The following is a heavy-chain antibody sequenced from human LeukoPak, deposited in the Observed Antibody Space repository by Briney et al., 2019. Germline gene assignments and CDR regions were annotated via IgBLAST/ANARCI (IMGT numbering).Heavy chain of an antibody. CDR1: GFTFSSHA. D-gene: IGHD3-16*02. Sequence: GGSLRLSCAASGFTFSSHAMGWVRQAPGKGLEWVPAISGSGGSTYYADSVKGRFTISRDNSKNTLYLQMNSLRAEDTAVYYCAKDLGSTWGSYRWYYFDYWGQGTLVTVSS. CDR3: AKDLGSTWGSYRWYYFDY. CDR2: ISGSGGST. V-gene: IGHV3-23*01. J-gene: IGHJ4*02.